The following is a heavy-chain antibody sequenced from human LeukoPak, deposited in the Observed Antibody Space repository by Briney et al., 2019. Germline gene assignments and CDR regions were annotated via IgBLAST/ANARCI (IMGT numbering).Heavy chain of an antibody. CDR1: GFTFTTYS. CDR3: ARGHTAVTRHFDF. D-gene: IGHD4-17*01. Sequence: GGSLRLSCVASGFTFTTYSMTWVRQAPGKGLEWVSIISSGSSAIFSADALKGRFTISRDDAKNLLYLGMNSLRAEDTAVYYCARGHTAVTRHFDFWGQGTLVTVSS. V-gene: IGHV3-21*01. CDR2: ISSGSSAI. J-gene: IGHJ4*02.